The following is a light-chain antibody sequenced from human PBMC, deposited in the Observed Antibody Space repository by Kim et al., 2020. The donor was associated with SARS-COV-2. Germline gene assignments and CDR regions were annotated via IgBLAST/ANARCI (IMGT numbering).Light chain of an antibody. CDR1: QSVSSK. CDR2: GAS. V-gene: IGKV3-15*01. Sequence: VSPGERATLSCRASQSVSSKLAWYQQKPGQAPRILIYGASARASGVPARLSGSGSGTEFILTISSLQSEDFAVYYCQQYNDWPLTFGGGTKVDIK. CDR3: QQYNDWPLT. J-gene: IGKJ4*01.